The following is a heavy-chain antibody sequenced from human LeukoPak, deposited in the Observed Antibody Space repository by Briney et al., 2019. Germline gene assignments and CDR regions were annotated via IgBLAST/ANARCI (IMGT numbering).Heavy chain of an antibody. Sequence: GGPLRLSCAASGFTFRSYGMNWVRQAPGKGLEWVSSITSGSSYIYYADSVKGRFTISRDNAKNSLYLQMNSLRAEDTAVYYCARDPYSGSYGNYYYYFMDVWGKGTTVTISS. J-gene: IGHJ6*03. CDR3: ARDPYSGSYGNYYYYFMDV. CDR2: ITSGSSYI. D-gene: IGHD1-26*01. V-gene: IGHV3-21*01. CDR1: GFTFRSYG.